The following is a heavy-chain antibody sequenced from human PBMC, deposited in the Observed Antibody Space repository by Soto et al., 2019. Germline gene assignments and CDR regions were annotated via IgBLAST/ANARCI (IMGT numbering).Heavy chain of an antibody. CDR3: ATDDRNGRLHLGELSLYRAFDY. CDR2: FDPEDGET. D-gene: IGHD3-16*02. CDR1: GYTLTELS. J-gene: IGHJ4*02. Sequence: ASVKVSCKVSGYTLTELSMHWVRQAPGKGLEWMGGFDPEDGETIYAQKFQGRVTMTEDTSTDTAYMELSSLRSEDTAVYYCATDDRNGRLHLGELSLYRAFDYWGQGTLVTVSS. V-gene: IGHV1-24*01.